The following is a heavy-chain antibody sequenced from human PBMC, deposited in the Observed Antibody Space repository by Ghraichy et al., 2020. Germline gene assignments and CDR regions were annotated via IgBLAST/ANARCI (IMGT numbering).Heavy chain of an antibody. CDR1: GGSISSGGYY. V-gene: IGHV4-31*03. CDR3: ARDLDGSGYDAFDI. Sequence: SETLSLTCTVSGGSISSGGYYWSWIRQHPGKGLEWIGYIYYSGSTYYNPSLKSRVTISVDTSKNQFSLKLSSVTAADTAVYYCARDLDGSGYDAFDIWGQGTMVTVSS. CDR2: IYYSGST. J-gene: IGHJ3*02. D-gene: IGHD3-10*01.